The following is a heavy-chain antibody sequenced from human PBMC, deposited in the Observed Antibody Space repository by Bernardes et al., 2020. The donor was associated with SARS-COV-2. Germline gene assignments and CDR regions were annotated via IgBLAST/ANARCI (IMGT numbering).Heavy chain of an antibody. D-gene: IGHD1-26*01. CDR2: ITDSGDST. CDR1: GFTFSSYT. V-gene: IGHV3-23*01. CDR3: AKRRVEWELLHYFDS. J-gene: IGHJ4*02. Sequence: VGSLLLSCEVSGFTFSSYTMNWVRQAPGKGLEWVSTITDSGDSTYYADSVKGRFTISRDNSKDRLYLQMNSLRAEDTAVYFCAKRRVEWELLHYFDSWGQGTLVTGSS.